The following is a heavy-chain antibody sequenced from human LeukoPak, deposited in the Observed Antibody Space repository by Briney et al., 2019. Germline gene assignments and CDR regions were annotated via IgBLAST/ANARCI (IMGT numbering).Heavy chain of an antibody. CDR1: GFTFSSYA. Sequence: PGRSLRLSCAASGFTFSSYAMSWVRQAPGKGLEWVSAISGSGTNTYYADSVRGRFTISRDNSKSMLYLQMNSLRAEDTARYYCAKGHRAYCGGDCYSDYWGQGTLVTVSS. V-gene: IGHV3-23*01. CDR3: AKGHRAYCGGDCYSDY. J-gene: IGHJ4*02. D-gene: IGHD2-21*02. CDR2: ISGSGTNT.